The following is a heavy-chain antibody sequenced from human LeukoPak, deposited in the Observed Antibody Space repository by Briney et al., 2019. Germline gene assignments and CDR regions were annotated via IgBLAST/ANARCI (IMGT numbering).Heavy chain of an antibody. CDR3: ARDSRRDGYNVFDL. CDR2: INSGSSTI. J-gene: IGHJ2*01. CDR1: GFTFSSYS. V-gene: IGHV3-48*01. Sequence: GGSLRLSCAASGFTFSSYSMNGVPQAPGKGLEWVSYINSGSSTIYYADSVKGRFPFSRDNAKNSLYLQMNSLRAEDTAMYYCARDSRRDGYNVFDLWGRGTLVTVSS. D-gene: IGHD5-24*01.